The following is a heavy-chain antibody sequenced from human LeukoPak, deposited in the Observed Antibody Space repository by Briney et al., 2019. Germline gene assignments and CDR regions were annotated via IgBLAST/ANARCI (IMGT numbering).Heavy chain of an antibody. CDR1: GFTFSSYA. D-gene: IGHD3/OR15-3a*01. Sequence: PGGSLRLSCAASGFTFSSYAMHWVRQAPGKGLEWVAVISYDGSNKYYADSRKGRFTISRDNSKNTLYLQMNSLRAEDTAVYYCASWTGGYFDYWGQGALVTVSS. V-gene: IGHV3-30*14. CDR3: ASWTGGYFDY. CDR2: ISYDGSNK. J-gene: IGHJ4*02.